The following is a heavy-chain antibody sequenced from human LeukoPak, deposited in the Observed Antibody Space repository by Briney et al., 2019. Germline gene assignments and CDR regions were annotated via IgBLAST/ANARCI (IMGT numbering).Heavy chain of an antibody. CDR3: ARETTVTGWFDP. J-gene: IGHJ5*02. D-gene: IGHD4-17*01. CDR1: GFIFSSNR. CDR2: INSDGSST. V-gene: IGHV3-74*01. Sequence: GESLKISCAASGFIFSSNRMHWVRQPPGKGLVWVSRINSDGSSTSYADSVKGRFTISRDNAKNTLYLQMNSLRAEDTAVYYCARETTVTGWFDPWGQGTLVTVSS.